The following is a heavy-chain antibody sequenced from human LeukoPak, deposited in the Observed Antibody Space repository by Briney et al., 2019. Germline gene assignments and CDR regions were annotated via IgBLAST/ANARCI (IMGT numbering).Heavy chain of an antibody. D-gene: IGHD6-13*01. J-gene: IGHJ5*01. Sequence: SETLSLTCAVYSGSFSGYYWSWMRQPAGEQLEWIGRIYTSGSTNYNPSLKSRVTISVDTSKNQFSLKMNSVTAADTAVYYCAREGSSKFGFGSWGQGTLVTISS. V-gene: IGHV4-4*07. CDR1: SGSFSGYY. CDR2: IYTSGST. CDR3: AREGSSKFGFGS.